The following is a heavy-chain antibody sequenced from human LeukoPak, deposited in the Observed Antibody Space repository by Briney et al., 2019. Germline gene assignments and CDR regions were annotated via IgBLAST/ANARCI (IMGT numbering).Heavy chain of an antibody. Sequence: ASVKVSCKASGYTFTSYGISWVRQAPGQGLEWMGWISAYNGNTNYAQKLQGRVTMTTDTSTSTAYMELRSLRSDDTAVYYCARTSYYYGSGSYYSYNWFDPWGQGTLVTVSS. CDR3: ARTSYYYGSGSYYSYNWFDP. D-gene: IGHD3-10*01. J-gene: IGHJ5*02. CDR2: ISAYNGNT. V-gene: IGHV1-18*01. CDR1: GYTFTSYG.